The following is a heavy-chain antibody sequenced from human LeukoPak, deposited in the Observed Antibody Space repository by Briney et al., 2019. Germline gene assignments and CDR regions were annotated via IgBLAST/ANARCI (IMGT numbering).Heavy chain of an antibody. CDR1: GFTFSNYG. V-gene: IGHV3-30*02. CDR2: VRSDGGIK. Sequence: GGSLRLSCAASGFTFSNYGIHWVRQAPGNGLEWVAFVRSDGGIKYYADSVKGRFTISRDNSRTTVYLQMNSLRAEDTAVYHCAKDLPAAYFDYWGQGTLVTVSS. J-gene: IGHJ4*02. D-gene: IGHD2-2*01. CDR3: AKDLPAAYFDY.